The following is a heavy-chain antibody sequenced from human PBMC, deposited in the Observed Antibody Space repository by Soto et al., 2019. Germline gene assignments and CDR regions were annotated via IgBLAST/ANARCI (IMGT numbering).Heavy chain of an antibody. Sequence: EVQLVESGGGLVQPGGSPILSCAASGFSFSEYNMNWVRQAPGKGLEWVSYISSTSSTIYYADSVKGRFTISRDNAKNSLYLQMNSLRAEDTAVYYCAGAFDIWGQGTMVTVSS. V-gene: IGHV3-48*01. J-gene: IGHJ3*02. CDR3: AGAFDI. CDR2: ISSTSSTI. CDR1: GFSFSEYN.